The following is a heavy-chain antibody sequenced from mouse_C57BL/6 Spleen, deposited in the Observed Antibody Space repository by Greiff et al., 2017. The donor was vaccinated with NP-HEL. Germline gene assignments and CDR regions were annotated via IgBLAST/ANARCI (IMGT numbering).Heavy chain of an antibody. CDR3: ARSGYYGSRDWYFDV. D-gene: IGHD1-1*01. CDR1: GYTFTDYY. J-gene: IGHJ1*03. Sequence: EVQLQQSGPVLVKPGASVKMSCKASGYTFTDYYMNWVKQSHGKSLEWIGVINPYNGGTSYNQKFKGKATLTVDKSSSTAYMELNSLTSEDSAVYYCARSGYYGSRDWYFDVWGTGTTVTVSS. V-gene: IGHV1-19*01. CDR2: INPYNGGT.